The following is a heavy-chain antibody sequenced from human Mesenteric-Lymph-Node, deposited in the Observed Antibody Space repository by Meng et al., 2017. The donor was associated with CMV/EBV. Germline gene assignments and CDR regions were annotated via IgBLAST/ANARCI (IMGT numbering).Heavy chain of an antibody. Sequence: ASVTVSCKASGYTFTGYYMHWVRQAPGQGLEWMGWINPNSGGTNYAQKFQGRVTMTRDTSISTAYMELSRLRSDDMAVYYCASSWIVVVPAAIPQKNYYYGMDVWGQGTTVTVSS. CDR1: GYTFTGYY. D-gene: IGHD2-2*01. V-gene: IGHV1-2*02. CDR3: ASSWIVVVPAAIPQKNYYYGMDV. CDR2: INPNSGGT. J-gene: IGHJ6*02.